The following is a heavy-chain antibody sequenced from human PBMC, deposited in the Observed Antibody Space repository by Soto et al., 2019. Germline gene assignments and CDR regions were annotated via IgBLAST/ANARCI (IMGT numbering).Heavy chain of an antibody. V-gene: IGHV1-3*01. J-gene: IGHJ4*02. Sequence: ASVNVSCKASGYTFTSYAIHWVRQAPGQRLEWMGWINAGNANTKYSQKFQGRVTITRDTSASTAYMELSSLTSEDTAVYYCARGGTITSYYFDYWGQGTLVTVSS. D-gene: IGHD1-1*01. CDR2: INAGNANT. CDR1: GYTFTSYA. CDR3: ARGGTITSYYFDY.